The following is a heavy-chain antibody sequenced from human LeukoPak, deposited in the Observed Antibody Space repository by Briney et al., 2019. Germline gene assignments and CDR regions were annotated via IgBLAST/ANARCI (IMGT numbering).Heavy chain of an antibody. CDR3: ARDQGANDYGDSHDY. CDR1: GFTFSSYW. D-gene: IGHD4-17*01. J-gene: IGHJ4*02. CDR2: ISSSSSYI. Sequence: PGGSLRLSCAASGFTFSSYWMSWVRQAPGKGLEWVSSISSSSSYIYYADSVKGRFTISRDNAKNSLYLQMNSLRAEDTAVYYCARDQGANDYGDSHDYWGQGTLVTVSS. V-gene: IGHV3-21*01.